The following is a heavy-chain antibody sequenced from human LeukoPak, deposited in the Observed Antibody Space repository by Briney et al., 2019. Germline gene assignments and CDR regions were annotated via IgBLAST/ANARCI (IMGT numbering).Heavy chain of an antibody. V-gene: IGHV4-4*07. CDR3: ARDLGAAAGTLFFDY. CDR1: GGSISSYY. CDR2: IYTSGST. D-gene: IGHD6-13*01. Sequence: SETLSLTCTVSGGSISSYYWSWIRQPAGKGLEWIGRIYTSGSTNYNPSLKSRVTMSVDTSKNQFSLKLSSGTAADTAVYYCARDLGAAAGTLFFDYWGQGTLVTVSS. J-gene: IGHJ4*02.